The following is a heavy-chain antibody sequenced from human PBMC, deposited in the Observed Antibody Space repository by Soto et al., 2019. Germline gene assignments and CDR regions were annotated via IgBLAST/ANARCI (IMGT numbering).Heavy chain of an antibody. V-gene: IGHV4-39*01. CDR2: ISSSGNT. CDR1: GGSINIGGYY. CDR3: ARRRASDYGGNNNRYYFDY. Sequence: QLQLQESGPGLVKPSETLSLTCTVSGGSINIGGYYWAWIRQPPGKGLEWIGSISSSGNTYNNPSLQHRVVLSIDTSKNQLYLNVTSVTAEDTAVYYCARRRASDYGGNNNRYYFDYWGQGTLVTVSS. D-gene: IGHD4-17*01. J-gene: IGHJ4*02.